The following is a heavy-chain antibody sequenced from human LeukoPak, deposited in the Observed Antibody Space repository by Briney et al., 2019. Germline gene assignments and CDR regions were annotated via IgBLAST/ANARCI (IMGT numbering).Heavy chain of an antibody. CDR1: GFTFSSYA. Sequence: GGSLRLSCAASGFTFSSYAMSWVRQAPGKGLEWVSTISDSGGDTYYADSVKGRFTISRDNSKNTLYLQMNSLRAEDTAVYYCARSMVRGVIEALDYWGQGTLVTVSS. J-gene: IGHJ4*02. V-gene: IGHV3-23*01. CDR2: ISDSGGDT. D-gene: IGHD3-10*01. CDR3: ARSMVRGVIEALDY.